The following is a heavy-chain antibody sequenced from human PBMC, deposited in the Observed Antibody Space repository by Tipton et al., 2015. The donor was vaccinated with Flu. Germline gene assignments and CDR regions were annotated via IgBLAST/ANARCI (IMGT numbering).Heavy chain of an antibody. V-gene: IGHV1-8*01. D-gene: IGHD3-10*01. J-gene: IGHJ5*02. CDR2: MNPNSGNT. CDR1: GYTFTSYD. CDR3: ARGVFLWFGELSGASNWFDP. Sequence: QLVQSGAEVKKPVASVKVSCKASGYTFTSYDINWVRQATGQGLEWMGWMNPNSGNTGYAQKFQGRVTMTRNTSISTAYMELSSLRSEDAAVYYWARGVFLWFGELSGASNWFDPWGQGTLVTVSS.